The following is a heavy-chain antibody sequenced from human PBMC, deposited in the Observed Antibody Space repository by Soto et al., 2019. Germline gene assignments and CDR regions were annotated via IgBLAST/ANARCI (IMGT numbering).Heavy chain of an antibody. CDR3: AGEGALATFGVV. V-gene: IGHV4-59*01. Sequence: SETLSLTCTVSGDSIRSYYLTWIRQPPGRGLEWIGHVYYGGSTNYNPSLQSRVTISLDTSKNQFSLRLTSMTAADAAVYYCAGEGALATFGVVWGQGTRVTVSS. D-gene: IGHD3-3*01. CDR2: VYYGGST. J-gene: IGHJ4*02. CDR1: GDSIRSYY.